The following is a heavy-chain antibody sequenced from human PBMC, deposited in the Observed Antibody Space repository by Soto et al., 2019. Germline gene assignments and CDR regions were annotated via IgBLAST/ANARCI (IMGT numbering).Heavy chain of an antibody. CDR1: GGSISRYY. Sequence: QVQLQESGPGLVKASGTLSLTCTVSGGSISRYYWSWIRQPPGKGLEWIGYIFYSGSTNYNPSLKSRVTMSADTSENQVSLQLSPVTAADTAVYYCARRGSGYEYYYFDYWGQGTLVTVSS. D-gene: IGHD5-12*01. CDR3: ARRGSGYEYYYFDY. CDR2: IFYSGST. J-gene: IGHJ4*02. V-gene: IGHV4-59*12.